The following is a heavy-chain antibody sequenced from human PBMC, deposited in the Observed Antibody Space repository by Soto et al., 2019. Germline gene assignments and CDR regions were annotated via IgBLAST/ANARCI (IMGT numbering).Heavy chain of an antibody. CDR3: ARRLALRDGYTYFDY. CDR1: GGSISSSSYY. D-gene: IGHD5-12*01. V-gene: IGHV4-39*01. J-gene: IGHJ4*02. Sequence: QLQLQESGPGLVKPSETLSLTCTVSGGSISSSSYYWGWIRQPPGKGLEGIGSIYYSGSTYYNPSLKSRVTISVDTSKNQFSLKLSSVTAADTAVYYCARRLALRDGYTYFDYWGQGTLVTVSS. CDR2: IYYSGST.